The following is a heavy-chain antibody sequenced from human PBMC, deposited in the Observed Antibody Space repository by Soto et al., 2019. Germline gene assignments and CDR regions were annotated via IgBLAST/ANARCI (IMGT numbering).Heavy chain of an antibody. CDR1: GGTFSSYT. CDR2: IIPILGIA. V-gene: IGHV1-69*08. CDR3: AGEEYYYGSGAFFDS. Sequence: QVQLVQSGAEVKKPGSSVKVSCKASGGTFSSYTISWVRQAPGQGLEWMGRIIPILGIANYAQKFQGRVTITADKSTSTAYMERSSLRSEDTAVYYCAGEEYYYGSGAFFDSWGQGTLVTVSS. D-gene: IGHD3-10*01. J-gene: IGHJ4*02.